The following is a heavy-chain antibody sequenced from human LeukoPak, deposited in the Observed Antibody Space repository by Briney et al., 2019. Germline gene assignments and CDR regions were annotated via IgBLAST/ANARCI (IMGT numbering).Heavy chain of an antibody. CDR3: AKDARRTSGWYFFDY. CDR1: GFVFSSQD. CDR2: ISDGGSRT. V-gene: IGHV3-23*01. Sequence: GSLKVSCAASGFVFSSQDMGWVRQAPGRGLEWVSAISDGGSRTYYAYSVKVRLTISRDNSKNTLFLQMNSLRAEDTAVYYCAKDARRTSGWYFFDYWGQGTIVSVSS. D-gene: IGHD6-19*01. J-gene: IGHJ4*02.